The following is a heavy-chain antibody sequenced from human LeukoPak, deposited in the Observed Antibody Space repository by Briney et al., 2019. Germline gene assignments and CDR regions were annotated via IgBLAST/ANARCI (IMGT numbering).Heavy chain of an antibody. CDR2: IYYSGST. D-gene: IGHD4-23*01. CDR1: GGSISSYY. J-gene: IGHJ4*02. CDR3: AVVTTTTFDY. Sequence: SETLSLTCTVSGGSISSYYWSWIRQPPGKGLEWIGYIYYSGSTNYNPSLKSRVTISVDTSKNQFSLKLSSVTASDTAVYYCAVVTTTTFDYWGQGTLVTVSS. V-gene: IGHV4-59*08.